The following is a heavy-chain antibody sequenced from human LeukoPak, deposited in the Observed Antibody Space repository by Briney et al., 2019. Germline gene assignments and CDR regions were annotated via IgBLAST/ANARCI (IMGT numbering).Heavy chain of an antibody. CDR3: AKDDNGGYGILAFDY. CDR2: ISYDGSNK. V-gene: IGHV3-30*18. CDR1: GFTFSSYG. Sequence: GGSLRLSCAASGFTFSSYGMHWVRQAPGKGLEWVAVISYDGSNKYYADSVKGRFTISRGNSKNTLYLQMNSLRAEDTAVYYCAKDDNGGYGILAFDYWGQGTLVTVSS. J-gene: IGHJ4*02. D-gene: IGHD3-9*01.